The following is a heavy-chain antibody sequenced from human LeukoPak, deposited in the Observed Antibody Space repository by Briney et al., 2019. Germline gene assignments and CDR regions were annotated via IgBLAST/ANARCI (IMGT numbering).Heavy chain of an antibody. D-gene: IGHD4-23*01. J-gene: IGHJ5*02. CDR1: GYSFTSHY. CDR3: ARDNSIHERGWWFDP. V-gene: IGHV1-46*01. CDR2: INPRGTST. Sequence: ASVKVSCKASGYSFTSHYMHWVRQAPGQGLEWMGLINPRGTSTIYAEKFQGRIIMTRDMSTTTDYMELSSLKSDDTAVYYCARDNSIHERGWWFDPWGQGTLVTVSS.